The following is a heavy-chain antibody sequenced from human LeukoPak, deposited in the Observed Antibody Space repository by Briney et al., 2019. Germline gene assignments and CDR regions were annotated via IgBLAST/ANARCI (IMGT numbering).Heavy chain of an antibody. Sequence: GGSLRLSCAASGFTFSSYAMHWVRQAPGQGLEYVSAISSNGGSTYYANSVKGRFTISRDNSKNTLYLQMGSLRAEDMAVYYCARGETPVDYWGQGTLVTVSS. CDR2: ISSNGGST. V-gene: IGHV3-64*01. CDR1: GFTFSSYA. CDR3: ARGETPVDY. J-gene: IGHJ4*02.